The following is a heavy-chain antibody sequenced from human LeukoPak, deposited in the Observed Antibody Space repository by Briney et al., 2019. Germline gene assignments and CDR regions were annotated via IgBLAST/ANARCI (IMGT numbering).Heavy chain of an antibody. V-gene: IGHV3-33*06. D-gene: IGHD6-19*01. Sequence: GGSLRLSCAASGFTFSSYGMHWVRQAPGKGLEWVAVIWYDGSNKYYADSVKGRFTISRDNSKNTLYLQMNSLRAEDTAVYYCAKGVRAVAGSLDYWGQGTLVTVSS. CDR3: AKGVRAVAGSLDY. CDR2: IWYDGSNK. J-gene: IGHJ4*02. CDR1: GFTFSSYG.